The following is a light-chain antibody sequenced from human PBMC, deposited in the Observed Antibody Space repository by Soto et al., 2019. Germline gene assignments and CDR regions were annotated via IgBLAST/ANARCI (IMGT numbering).Light chain of an antibody. V-gene: IGKV1-5*01. J-gene: IGKJ1*01. CDR2: DAS. CDR3: QPYNSYPWT. Sequence: DIQMTQSPSTLSASVGDRVTITCRASQSITSWLAWYQQKPGKAPKLVIYDASSLESGVPSRFSGSGSGTEFTLTISSLQPDDFATYYCQPYNSYPWTFGQGTKVEIK. CDR1: QSITSW.